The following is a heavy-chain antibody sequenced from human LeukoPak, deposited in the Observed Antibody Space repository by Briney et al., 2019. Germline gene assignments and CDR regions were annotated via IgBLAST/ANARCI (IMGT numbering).Heavy chain of an antibody. V-gene: IGHV3-7*01. J-gene: IGHJ4*02. CDR2: IKQDGSEK. CDR1: GFTLSYYW. D-gene: IGHD5-12*01. CDR3: ARDPTQWLRYGYFDY. Sequence: GGSLRLSCAASGFTLSYYWMSWVRQAPGKGLEWVANIKQDGSEKYYVDSVKGRFTISRDNAENSLYLQMNSLRAEDTAVYYCARDPTQWLRYGYFDYWGQGTLVTVSS.